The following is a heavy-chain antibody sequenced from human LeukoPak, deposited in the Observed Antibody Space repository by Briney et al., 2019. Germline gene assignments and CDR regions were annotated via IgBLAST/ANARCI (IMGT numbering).Heavy chain of an antibody. D-gene: IGHD6-19*01. CDR1: GFTFSSYA. Sequence: GGSLRLSCSASGFTFSSYAMSWVRQAPGKGLEWVSAISGSGGSTYYADSVKGRFTISRDNSKNTLYLQMNSLRAEDTAVYYCAREEQWLGPAQYFDYWGQGTLVTVSS. CDR2: ISGSGGST. V-gene: IGHV3-23*01. CDR3: AREEQWLGPAQYFDY. J-gene: IGHJ4*02.